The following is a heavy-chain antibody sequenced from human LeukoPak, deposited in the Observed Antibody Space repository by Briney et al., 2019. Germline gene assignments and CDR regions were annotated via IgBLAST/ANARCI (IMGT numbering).Heavy chain of an antibody. Sequence: PGGSLRLSCAASGFTFSNYVMSWVRQAPGKGLEWVSAISGGGGSTYYADSVKGRFTISRDNSKNTLYLQMNSLRAEDTAVYYCAKQAVAGSYYYYYMDVWGKGTTVTISS. CDR3: AKQAVAGSYYYYYMDV. J-gene: IGHJ6*03. CDR1: GFTFSNYV. CDR2: ISGGGGST. V-gene: IGHV3-23*01. D-gene: IGHD6-19*01.